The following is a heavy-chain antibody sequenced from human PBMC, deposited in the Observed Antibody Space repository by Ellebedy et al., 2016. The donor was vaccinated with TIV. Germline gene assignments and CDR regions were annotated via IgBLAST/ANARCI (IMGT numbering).Heavy chain of an antibody. D-gene: IGHD2-15*01. CDR3: ARDVAGFDP. CDR1: GYRFTKFY. CDR2: IDPSVGTT. J-gene: IGHJ5*02. Sequence: ASVKVSCKASGYRFTKFYMHWMRQVPGQGPEWTGVIDPSVGTTTYAQKFQERVAMTRDMSTTTVHMELSSLRYDDTAVYYCARDVAGFDPWGQGTLVTVSS. V-gene: IGHV1-46*01.